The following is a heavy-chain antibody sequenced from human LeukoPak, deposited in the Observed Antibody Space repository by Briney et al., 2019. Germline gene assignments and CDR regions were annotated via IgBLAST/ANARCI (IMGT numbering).Heavy chain of an antibody. CDR1: GFTFNNYG. V-gene: IGHV3-30*02. Sequence: GGSLRLSCAASGFTFNNYGMHWVRQAPGKGLEWVAFIRYNGNNQYYADSVKGRFTISRDNSKNTLYLQMNSLKGDDTAVYYCAKDSAFYYIDVWGKGATVIISS. J-gene: IGHJ6*03. D-gene: IGHD3-10*01. CDR2: IRYNGNNQ. CDR3: AKDSAFYYIDV.